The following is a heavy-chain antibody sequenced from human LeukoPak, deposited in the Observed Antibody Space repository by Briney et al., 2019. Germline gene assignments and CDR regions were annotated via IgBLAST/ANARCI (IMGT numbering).Heavy chain of an antibody. V-gene: IGHV4-61*02. CDR2: IYTSGST. CDR3: ASKSLTAADDY. J-gene: IGHJ4*02. D-gene: IGHD6-13*01. Sequence: SETLSLTCTVSGGSISSGSYYWSWIRQPAGKGLEWIGRIYTSGSTNYNPSLKSRVTMSVDTSKNQFSLKLSSVTAADTAVYYCASKSLTAADDYWGQGTLVTVSS. CDR1: GGSISSGSYY.